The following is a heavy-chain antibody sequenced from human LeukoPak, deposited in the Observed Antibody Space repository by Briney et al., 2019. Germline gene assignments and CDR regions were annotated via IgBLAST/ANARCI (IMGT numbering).Heavy chain of an antibody. V-gene: IGHV3-48*04. CDR3: ARGISYSSSWTDWDPDYYYGMDV. CDR2: ISSSSSTI. J-gene: IGHJ6*02. Sequence: PGGFLRLSCAASGFTFSSYSMNWVRQAPGKGLEWVSYISSSSSTIYYADSVKGRFTISRDNAKNSLYLQMTSLRAEDTAVYYCARGISYSSSWTDWDPDYYYGMDVWGQGTTVTVSS. D-gene: IGHD6-13*01. CDR1: GFTFSSYS.